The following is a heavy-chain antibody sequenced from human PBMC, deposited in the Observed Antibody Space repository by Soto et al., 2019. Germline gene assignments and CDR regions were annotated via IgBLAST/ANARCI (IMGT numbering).Heavy chain of an antibody. Sequence: GGSLRLSCAASGFTFSSYAMHWVRQAPGKGLEWVAVISYDGSNKYYADSVKGRFTISRDNSKSTLYLQMNSLRAEDTAVYYCARPTSSGYYYVTPFDYWGQRPLVPVSP. J-gene: IGHJ4*02. CDR1: GFTFSSYA. V-gene: IGHV3-30-3*01. CDR3: ARPTSSGYYYVTPFDY. CDR2: ISYDGSNK. D-gene: IGHD3-22*01.